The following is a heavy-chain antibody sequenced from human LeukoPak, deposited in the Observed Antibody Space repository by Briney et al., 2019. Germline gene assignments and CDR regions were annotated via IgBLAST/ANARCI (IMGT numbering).Heavy chain of an antibody. Sequence: GGSLRLSCAASGLTFSSHWMHWVRQAPGKGLEWVSAISGSGGSTYYADSVKGRFTISRDNSKNTLYLQMNSLRAEDTAVYYCARAGTYDSSGFDAPDIWGQGTMVTVSS. J-gene: IGHJ3*02. CDR3: ARAGTYDSSGFDAPDI. D-gene: IGHD3-22*01. CDR2: ISGSGGST. CDR1: GLTFSSHW. V-gene: IGHV3-23*01.